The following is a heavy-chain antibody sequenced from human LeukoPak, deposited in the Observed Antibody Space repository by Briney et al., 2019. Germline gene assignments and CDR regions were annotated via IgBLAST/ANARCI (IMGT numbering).Heavy chain of an antibody. J-gene: IGHJ4*02. D-gene: IGHD5-24*01. CDR2: INPSGGST. V-gene: IGHV1-46*01. Sequence: ASVKVSCKASGYTFTSYYMHWVRQAPGQGLEWMGIINPSGGSTSYAQKFQGRVTMTRDTSTSTVHMELSSLRSEDTAVYYCARGHVEMATIEETLFDYWGQGTLVTVSS. CDR3: ARGHVEMATIEETLFDY. CDR1: GYTFTSYY.